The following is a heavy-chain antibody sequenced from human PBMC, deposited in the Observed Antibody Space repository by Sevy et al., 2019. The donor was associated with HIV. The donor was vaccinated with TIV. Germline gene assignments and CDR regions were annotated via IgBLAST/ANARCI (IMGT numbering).Heavy chain of an antibody. V-gene: IGHV3-33*01. Sequence: GGSLRLSCAASGFTFSNYGMHWVRQAPGKGLEWVAAIFFDGNIKYYEDSVKGRFTIFRDNSKNTQYLQMNSLRAEDTAASYCARESPSDWYPDSWGQGTLVTVSS. CDR2: IFFDGNIK. D-gene: IGHD6-19*01. CDR1: GFTFSNYG. J-gene: IGHJ4*02. CDR3: ARESPSDWYPDS.